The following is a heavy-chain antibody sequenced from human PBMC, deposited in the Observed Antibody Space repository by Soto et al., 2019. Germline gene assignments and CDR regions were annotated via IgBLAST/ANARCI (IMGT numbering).Heavy chain of an antibody. Sequence: QVQLVQSGAEVKKPGASVKVSCKASGYTFTSYAMHWVRQAPGQRLEWMGWINAGNGNTKYSQKFQGRVTITRDTSASTDYMELSSLRSEDTAVYYCARDRWFGESDYYYGMDVWGQGTTVTVSS. CDR3: ARDRWFGESDYYYGMDV. CDR1: GYTFTSYA. CDR2: INAGNGNT. J-gene: IGHJ6*02. V-gene: IGHV1-3*01. D-gene: IGHD3-10*01.